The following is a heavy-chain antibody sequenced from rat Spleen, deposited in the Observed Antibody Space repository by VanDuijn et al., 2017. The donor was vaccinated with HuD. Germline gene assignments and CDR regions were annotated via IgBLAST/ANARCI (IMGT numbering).Heavy chain of an antibody. CDR1: GFTFSNYD. CDR3: TTENYWFAY. V-gene: IGHV5-27*01. Sequence: EVQLVESGGGLVQPGRSLKLSCAALGFTFSNYDMAWVRQAPTKGLEWVASISASGGTPYYRDSVRGRFTVSRDNAKNTLYLQMDSLRSEDTATYCCTTENYWFAYWGQGTLVTVSS. J-gene: IGHJ3*01. D-gene: IGHD1-10*01. CDR2: ISASGGTP.